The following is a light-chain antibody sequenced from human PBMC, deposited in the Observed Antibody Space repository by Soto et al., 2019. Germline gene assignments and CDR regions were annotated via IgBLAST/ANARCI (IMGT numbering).Light chain of an antibody. CDR3: QQYNFFWT. V-gene: IGKV1-5*01. Sequence: DIQMTQSPSTLSASVGDRVTITCRASQSISSWLAWYQQKPGEGPKLLIYDASSLESGVPSRFRGSGSGTEFTLTISSLQPDDFATYYCQQYNFFWTFGQGTKVEIK. J-gene: IGKJ1*01. CDR2: DAS. CDR1: QSISSW.